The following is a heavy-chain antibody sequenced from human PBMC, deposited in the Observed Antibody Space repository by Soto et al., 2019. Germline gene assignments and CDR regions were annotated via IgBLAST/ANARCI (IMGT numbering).Heavy chain of an antibody. D-gene: IGHD3-10*01. J-gene: IGHJ4*02. CDR1: GGSISSYY. CDR2: IYYSGST. Sequence: SETLSLTCTVSGGSISSYYWSWIRQPPGKGLEWIGYIYYSGSTNYNPSLKSRVTISVDTSKNQFSLKLSSVTAADTAVYYCARPNGSGSFYYFDYWGQGTLVTVSS. CDR3: ARPNGSGSFYYFDY. V-gene: IGHV4-59*01.